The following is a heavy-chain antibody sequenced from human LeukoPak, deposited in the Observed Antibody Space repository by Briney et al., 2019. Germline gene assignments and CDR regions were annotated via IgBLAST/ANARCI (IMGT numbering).Heavy chain of an antibody. CDR1: GGSXXXSXXX. J-gene: IGHJ4*02. Sequence: GGSXXXSXXXWGWSRXPRGXXVVWIGSIYSSGSTYYNPSLKSPVTISVYTSKNQFSLKLSSVTAADTAVYYCARQYYTGFFDYWGQGTLVTVSS. CDR3: ARQYYTGFFDY. D-gene: IGHD3-3*01. V-gene: IGHV4-39*01. CDR2: IYSSGST.